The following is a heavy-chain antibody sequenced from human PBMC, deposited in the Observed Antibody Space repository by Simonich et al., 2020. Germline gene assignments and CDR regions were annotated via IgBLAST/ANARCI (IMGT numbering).Heavy chain of an antibody. Sequence: QVQLVQSGAEVKKPGASVKVSCKASGYTFTGYYMHWVRQAPGQGLELRGWTNPHSSGTNYAQKFQDRDTKTRDTSITTAYRELSRLRSDDTAVYYCARGRIAAAGTYYYYYMDVWGKGTTVTVSS. CDR3: ARGRIAAAGTYYYYYMDV. CDR1: GYTFTGYY. V-gene: IGHV1-2*02. D-gene: IGHD6-13*01. J-gene: IGHJ6*03. CDR2: TNPHSSGT.